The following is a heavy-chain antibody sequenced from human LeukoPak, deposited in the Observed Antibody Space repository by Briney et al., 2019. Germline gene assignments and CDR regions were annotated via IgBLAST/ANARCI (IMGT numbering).Heavy chain of an antibody. CDR1: GFAPGFTFSVDA. V-gene: IGHV3-23*01. J-gene: IGHJ6*03. CDR3: AKAPATGEGYYFYYMDV. Sequence: GGSLSLSCAASGFAPGFTFSVDAVSWVRQAPVKGPEWVASVNGRGATTYYADSVRGRFTISRDNSKNTVYLQMISLGADDTAVYFCAKAPATGEGYYFYYMDVWGKGTTVTVSS. D-gene: IGHD7-27*01. CDR2: VNGRGATT.